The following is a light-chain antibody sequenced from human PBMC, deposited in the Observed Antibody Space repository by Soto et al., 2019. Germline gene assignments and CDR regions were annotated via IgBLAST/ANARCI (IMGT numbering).Light chain of an antibody. CDR2: GAS. CDR3: QQYGSSTYT. V-gene: IGKV3-20*01. CDR1: QSVTSSH. J-gene: IGKJ2*01. Sequence: EIVLTESPGSLSLSPRERATLSCRASQSVTSSHLAWYQQKPGQAPRLLIYGASRRATGIPDRFSGSGSGTDFTLTISRLEPEDSAMYYCQQYGSSTYTFGQGTKVDIX.